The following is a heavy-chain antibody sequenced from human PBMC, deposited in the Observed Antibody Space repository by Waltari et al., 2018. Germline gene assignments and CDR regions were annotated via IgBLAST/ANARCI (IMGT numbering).Heavy chain of an antibody. CDR2: STPNCRTA. J-gene: IGHJ4*02. Sequence: QVQLVQSGAEVKKPGSSVKVSCKASGGTFSSYAISWVRQAPGHGLEGRGGSTPNCRTANYAQSLQGRVTMTTDESTSTAYMELSSLRSEDTAVYYCARDSSSHSFFDYWGQGTLVTVSS. V-gene: IGHV1-69*05. D-gene: IGHD6-13*01. CDR1: GGTFSSYA. CDR3: ARDSSSHSFFDY.